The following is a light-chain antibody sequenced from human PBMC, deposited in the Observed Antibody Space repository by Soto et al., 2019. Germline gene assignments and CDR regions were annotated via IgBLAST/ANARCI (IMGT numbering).Light chain of an antibody. CDR2: AAS. V-gene: IGKV1-39*01. CDR3: QQSYSTPIT. CDR1: QSISSY. J-gene: IGKJ5*01. Sequence: DIQMTQSPSSVSASVGGRVTITCRASQSISSYLTWYQQKPGKAPKLLIYAASSLHSGVPSRFSGSGSGTDFTLTISSLQPEDFATYYCQQSYSTPITFGQGTRLEIK.